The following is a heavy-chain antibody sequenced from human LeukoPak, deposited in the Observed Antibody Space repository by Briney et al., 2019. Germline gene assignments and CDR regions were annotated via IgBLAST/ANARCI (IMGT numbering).Heavy chain of an antibody. CDR2: IYPGDTDP. CDR1: GYSFTSYW. Sequence: TGESLKISCKGSGYSFTSYWIGWVRQMPGKGLEWMGIIYPGDTDPRYRPSFQGQVNISADKSISTAYLQWNSLKASDTAMYYCARVHDSSGYYWCFDLWGRGTLVTVSS. J-gene: IGHJ2*01. D-gene: IGHD3-22*01. V-gene: IGHV5-51*01. CDR3: ARVHDSSGYYWCFDL.